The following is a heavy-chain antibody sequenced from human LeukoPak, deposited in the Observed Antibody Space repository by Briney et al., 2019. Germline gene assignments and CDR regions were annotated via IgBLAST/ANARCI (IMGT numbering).Heavy chain of an antibody. CDR2: IIPILGIA. Sequence: SVKLSCKASEATFTSYAISWGREAPGQGLEWMGRIIPILGIANYAQKFQGRVTITADKSTSTAYMQLSSLGSEDTAVYYCARETSLAAAGTGKGTQFDYWGQGTLVTVSS. D-gene: IGHD6-13*01. J-gene: IGHJ4*02. CDR3: ARETSLAAAGTGKGTQFDY. V-gene: IGHV1-69*04. CDR1: EATFTSYA.